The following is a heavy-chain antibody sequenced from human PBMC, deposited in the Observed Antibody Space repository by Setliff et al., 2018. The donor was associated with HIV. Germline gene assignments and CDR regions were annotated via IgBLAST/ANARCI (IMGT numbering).Heavy chain of an antibody. CDR3: AKGQGGGPSYSLDC. J-gene: IGHJ4*02. V-gene: IGHV3-23*01. CDR2: ISGSGGST. D-gene: IGHD3-10*01. CDR1: GFTFSTYA. Sequence: GGSLRLSCAASGFTFSTYAMSWVRQAPGKGLEWVSAISGSGGSTYYADSVKGRFTISRDNSKNTLYLQMNSLRAEDTAVYYCAKGQGGGPSYSLDCWGQGTLVTVSS.